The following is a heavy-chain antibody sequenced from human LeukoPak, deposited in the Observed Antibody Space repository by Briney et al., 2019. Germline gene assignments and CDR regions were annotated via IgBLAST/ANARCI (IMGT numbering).Heavy chain of an antibody. D-gene: IGHD1-26*01. J-gene: IGHJ4*02. CDR1: GLTFSNYW. Sequence: GGSLRPSCAASGLTFSNYWIGWVRQAPGKRPEWVANMNIDGSEKYYADSVKGRFTISRDNARNSVYLQMNSLRVEDTAVYYCARDPVEWELLLDCWGQGTLVTVSS. V-gene: IGHV3-7*01. CDR2: MNIDGSEK. CDR3: ARDPVEWELLLDC.